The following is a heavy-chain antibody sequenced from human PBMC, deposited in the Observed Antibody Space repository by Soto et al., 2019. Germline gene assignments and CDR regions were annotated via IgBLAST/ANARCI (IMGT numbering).Heavy chain of an antibody. V-gene: IGHV3-30-3*01. Sequence: PGGSLRLSCAASGFTFSSYDMHWLRQAPGKGLEWVAVISSDGTNKYYADSVKGRFTISRDNSKNTLYVLINSLTTEDTAVYFCARGSYWAFDYWGQGTLVTVSS. J-gene: IGHJ4*02. CDR1: GFTFSSYD. CDR2: ISSDGTNK. D-gene: IGHD1-26*01. CDR3: ARGSYWAFDY.